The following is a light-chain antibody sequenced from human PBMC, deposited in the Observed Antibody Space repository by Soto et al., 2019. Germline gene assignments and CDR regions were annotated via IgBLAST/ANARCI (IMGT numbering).Light chain of an antibody. CDR2: RNN. CDR3: TAWVDSLSGPV. CDR1: SSNIGSNY. Sequence: QSVLTQPPSASGTPGQRVTISCSGSSSNIGSNYVYWYQQLPGTAPKLLIYRNNQRPSGVPDRFSGSKSGTSASLTISGLRSEDQPYHYSTAWVDSLSGPVCGGGTKLTVL. V-gene: IGLV1-47*01. J-gene: IGLJ2*01.